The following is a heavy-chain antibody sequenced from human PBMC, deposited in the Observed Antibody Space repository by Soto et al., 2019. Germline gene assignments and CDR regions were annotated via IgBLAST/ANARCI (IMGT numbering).Heavy chain of an antibody. D-gene: IGHD3-9*01. CDR2: INHSGST. J-gene: IGHJ4*02. CDR3: ARGLAILH. CDR1: GGSFSGYY. V-gene: IGHV4-34*01. Sequence: QVQLQQWGAGLLKPSETLSLTCAVYGGSFSGYYWSWIRQPPGKGLEWIGEINHSGSTNYNPSLKSRVTISVDTSKNQFSLKLSSVTAADTAVYYCARGLAILHWGQGTLVTVSS.